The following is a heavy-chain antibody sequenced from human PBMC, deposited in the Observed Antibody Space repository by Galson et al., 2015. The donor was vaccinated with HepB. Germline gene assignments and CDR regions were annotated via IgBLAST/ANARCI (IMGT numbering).Heavy chain of an antibody. Sequence: ETLSLTCAVSGGSISSGGYYWGWIRQPPGKGLEWIGSIYHSGSTYYNPSLKSRVTISVDTSKNQFSLKLSSVTAADTAVYYCARHIAAAGPKGAFDIWGQGTMVTVSS. D-gene: IGHD6-13*01. CDR2: IYHSGST. CDR3: ARHIAAAGPKGAFDI. J-gene: IGHJ3*02. V-gene: IGHV4-39*01. CDR1: GGSISSGGYY.